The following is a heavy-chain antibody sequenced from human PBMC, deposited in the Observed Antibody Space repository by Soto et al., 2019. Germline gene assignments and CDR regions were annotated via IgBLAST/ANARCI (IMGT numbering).Heavy chain of an antibody. J-gene: IGHJ5*02. D-gene: IGHD3-22*01. CDR2: IYTSGST. CDR3: AREDYYDSSGDNWFDP. CDR1: GGSISSYY. Sequence: SETLSLTCTVSGGSISSYYWSWSRQPAGKGLEWIGRIYTSGSTNYNPSLKSRVTMSVDTSKNQFSLKLSSVTAADTAVYYCAREDYYDSSGDNWFDPWGQGTLVTVSS. V-gene: IGHV4-4*07.